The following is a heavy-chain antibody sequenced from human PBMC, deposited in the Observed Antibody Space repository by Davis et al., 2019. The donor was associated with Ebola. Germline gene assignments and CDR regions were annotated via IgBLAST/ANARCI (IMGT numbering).Heavy chain of an antibody. CDR2: ISSSSSYI. J-gene: IGHJ6*02. V-gene: IGHV3-21*01. D-gene: IGHD2-2*02. CDR1: GFAFSNYW. Sequence: GGSLRLSCAASGFAFSNYWMSWVRQAPGKGPEWVSSISSSSSYIYYADSVKGRVIITRDNAKNSLYLQMNSLRAEDTAVYYCARDLYLGSWNYYGMDVWGQGTTVTVSS. CDR3: ARDLYLGSWNYYGMDV.